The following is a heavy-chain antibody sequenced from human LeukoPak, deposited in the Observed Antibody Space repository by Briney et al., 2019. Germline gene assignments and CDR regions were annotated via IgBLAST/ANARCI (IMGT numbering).Heavy chain of an antibody. CDR2: IKQDGSEK. Sequence: GGSLRLSCAASGFTFSSYWMSWVRQAPGKGLEWVPNIKQDGSEKYYVDSVKGRFTISRDNAKNSLYLQMNSLRAEDTAVYYCAREKTTVTTPWFDPWGQGTLVTVSS. D-gene: IGHD4-17*01. V-gene: IGHV3-7*01. CDR3: AREKTTVTTPWFDP. J-gene: IGHJ5*02. CDR1: GFTFSSYW.